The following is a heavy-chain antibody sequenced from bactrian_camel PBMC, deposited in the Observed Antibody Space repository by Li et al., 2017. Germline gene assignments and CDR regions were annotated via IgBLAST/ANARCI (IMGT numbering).Heavy chain of an antibody. J-gene: IGHJ4*01. CDR1: GNGDGSVYRC. D-gene: IGHD1*01. Sequence: HVQLVESGGDSVQAGGSLRLSCAVSGNGDGSVYRCTGWFRQAPGQEREGVAATDYTGAGVLYADSVKGRFTISQDRAKQTVHLQMNSLRPEDTAVYYCAADRATIGDGLSVGQYAYWGQGTQVTVS. CDR2: TDYTGAGV. CDR3: AADRATIGDGLSVGQYAY. V-gene: IGHV3S53*01.